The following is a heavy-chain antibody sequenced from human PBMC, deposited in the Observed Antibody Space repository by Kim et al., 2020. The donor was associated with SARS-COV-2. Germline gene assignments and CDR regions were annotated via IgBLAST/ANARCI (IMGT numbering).Heavy chain of an antibody. CDR1: GGSISSGGYY. CDR3: ARDSLKNPVPLGYYYYYGMDV. J-gene: IGHJ6*02. Sequence: SETLSLTCTVSGGSISSGGYYWSWIRQHPGQGLEWIGYIYYSGSTYYNPSLKSRVTISVDTSKNQFSLKLSSVTAADTAVYYCARDSLKNPVPLGYYYYYGMDVWGQGTTVTVSS. V-gene: IGHV4-31*03. CDR2: IYYSGST.